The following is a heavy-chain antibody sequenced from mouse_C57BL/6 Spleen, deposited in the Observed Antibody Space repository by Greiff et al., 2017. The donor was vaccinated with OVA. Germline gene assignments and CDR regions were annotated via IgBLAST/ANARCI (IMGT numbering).Heavy chain of an antibody. Sequence: QVQLHQPGAELVKPGASVKMSCKASGYTFTSYWITWVKQRPGQGLEWIGDIYPGSGSTNYNEKFKSKATLTVDTSSSTAYMQLSSLTSEDSAVYYCARRGLRRDPSYAMDYWGQGTSVTVSS. CDR3: ARRGLRRDPSYAMDY. J-gene: IGHJ4*01. CDR1: GYTFTSYW. D-gene: IGHD2-4*01. CDR2: IYPGSGST. V-gene: IGHV1-55*01.